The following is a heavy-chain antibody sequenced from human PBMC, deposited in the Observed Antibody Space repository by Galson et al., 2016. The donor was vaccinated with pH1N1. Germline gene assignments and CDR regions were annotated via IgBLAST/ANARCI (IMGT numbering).Heavy chain of an antibody. Sequence: SLRLSCAASGLSVRNNYMNWVRQAPGKGLEWVSVIDSGGNSFYADSVKGRFTVSRDNSKNTLYLQMNSLRPEDTAMYYCAKDPGGGAVTMFYFDYWGQGTLVTVSS. D-gene: IGHD4-17*01. V-gene: IGHV3-66*01. CDR3: AKDPGGGAVTMFYFDY. J-gene: IGHJ4*02. CDR1: GLSVRNNY. CDR2: IDSGGNS.